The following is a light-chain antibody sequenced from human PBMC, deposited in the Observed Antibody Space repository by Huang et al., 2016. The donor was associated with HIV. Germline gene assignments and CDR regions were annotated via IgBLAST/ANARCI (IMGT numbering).Light chain of an antibody. CDR2: GAS. Sequence: EIVMTQSPATLSVSPGERASLSCRARQSISGNLAWYQQKPGQAPRLLIYGASTRATGIPARFSGSGSGTEFTLTISSLQSEDFAVYYCQQYNSWYTFGQGTKLEIK. J-gene: IGKJ2*01. V-gene: IGKV3-15*01. CDR1: QSISGN. CDR3: QQYNSWYT.